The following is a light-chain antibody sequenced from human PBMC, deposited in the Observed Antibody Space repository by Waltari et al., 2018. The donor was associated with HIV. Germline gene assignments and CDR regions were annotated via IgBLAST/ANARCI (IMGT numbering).Light chain of an antibody. J-gene: IGKJ2*01. CDR2: GAS. CDR3: QQSDSTPRT. Sequence: DIQMTQSPSSLSASVGDRVTITCRASQTISSSLNWYQQKPGKALMLLIYGASTWHSGVPSRFSGSGSGTDFTLTISSLQPEDFATYYCQQSDSTPRTFGQGTKLEIK. V-gene: IGKV1-39*01. CDR1: QTISSS.